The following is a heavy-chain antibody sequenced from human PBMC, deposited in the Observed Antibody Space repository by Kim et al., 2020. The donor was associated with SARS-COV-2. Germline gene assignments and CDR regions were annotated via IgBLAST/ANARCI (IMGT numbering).Heavy chain of an antibody. J-gene: IGHJ3*02. CDR1: GFTFSSYW. CDR3: ARVHRLDYDFWSGYREASGFDI. CDR2: INSDGSST. D-gene: IGHD3-3*01. V-gene: IGHV3-74*01. Sequence: GGSLRLSCAASGFTFSSYWMHWVRQAPGKGLVWVSRINSDGSSTSYADSVKGRFTISRANAKNTLYLQMNSLRAEDTAVYYCARVHRLDYDFWSGYREASGFDIWGQGTMVTVSS.